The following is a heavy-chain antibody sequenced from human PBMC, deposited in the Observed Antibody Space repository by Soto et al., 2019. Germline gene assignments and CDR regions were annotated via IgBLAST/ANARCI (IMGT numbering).Heavy chain of an antibody. Sequence: VQLVESGGGLVQPGGSLRLSCEASGFTFRNYDMHWVRQGTGKGLEWVSGISAAGDPDYADSVEGRFPISRENAQNPFFLQMNSLRCGDTAVYYCARTDGDFYGLDVWGQGTTVIVSS. J-gene: IGHJ6*02. CDR1: GFTFRNYD. CDR2: ISAAGDP. V-gene: IGHV3-13*05. CDR3: ARTDGDFYGLDV.